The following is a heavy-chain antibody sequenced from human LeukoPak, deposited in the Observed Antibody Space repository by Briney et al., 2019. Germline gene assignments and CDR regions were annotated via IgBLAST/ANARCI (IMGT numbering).Heavy chain of an antibody. J-gene: IGHJ6*03. CDR2: IKQDGSEK. V-gene: IGHV3-7*01. CDR3: AKDRGYCSGDSACYYYMDV. Sequence: GGSLRLSCAASGFTFSSYWMSWVRQAPGKGLEWVANIKQDGSEKYYVDSVKGRFTISRDNAKNSLYLQMNSLRAEDTAVYYCAKDRGYCSGDSACYYYMDVWGKGTTVTVSS. CDR1: GFTFSSYW. D-gene: IGHD2-15*01.